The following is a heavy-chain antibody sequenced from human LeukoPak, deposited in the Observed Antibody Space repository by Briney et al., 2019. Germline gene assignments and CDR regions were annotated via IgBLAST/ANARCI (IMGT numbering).Heavy chain of an antibody. J-gene: IGHJ4*02. V-gene: IGHV3-23*01. CDR2: ITSSGSAT. D-gene: IGHD3-16*02. CDR3: ARGVDVWGNYRQYYFDY. CDR1: GFTFSKNA. Sequence: GGSLRLSCAASGFTFSKNAMSWVRQAPGKGLEWVSSITSSGSATCYADSVKGRFTISRDNSKNTLYLQMNGLRAEDTTVYYCARGVDVWGNYRQYYFDYWGQETLVTVSS.